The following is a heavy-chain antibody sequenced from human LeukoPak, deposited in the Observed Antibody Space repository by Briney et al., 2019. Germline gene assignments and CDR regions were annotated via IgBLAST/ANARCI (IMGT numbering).Heavy chain of an antibody. CDR2: ISGSGGST. Sequence: GGSLRLSCAASGFTSSSYAMSWVRQAPGKGLEWVSAISGSGGSTYYADSVKGRFTISRDNSKNTLYLQMNSLRAEDTAVYYCAKTHPITMIVVVITPFDYWGQGTLVTVSS. CDR1: GFTSSSYA. J-gene: IGHJ4*02. D-gene: IGHD3-22*01. V-gene: IGHV3-23*01. CDR3: AKTHPITMIVVVITPFDY.